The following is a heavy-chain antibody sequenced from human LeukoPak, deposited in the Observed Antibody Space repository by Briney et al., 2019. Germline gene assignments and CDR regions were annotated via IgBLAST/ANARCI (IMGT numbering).Heavy chain of an antibody. J-gene: IGHJ6*03. CDR2: IIPIFGTA. CDR1: GGTFSSYA. V-gene: IGHV1-69*13. D-gene: IGHD3-9*01. Sequence: ASVKLSCKASGGTFSSYAISWVRQAPGQGLEWMGGIIPIFGTANYAQKFQGRVTITADESTSTAYMELSSLRSEDTAVYYCARGLRYFDWLLYVDYYYYMDVWGKGTTVTVSS. CDR3: ARGLRYFDWLLYVDYYYYMDV.